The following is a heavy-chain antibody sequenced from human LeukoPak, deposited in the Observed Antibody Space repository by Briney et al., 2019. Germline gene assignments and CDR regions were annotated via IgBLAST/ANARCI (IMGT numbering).Heavy chain of an antibody. CDR1: GFTLRTYA. CDR2: ISGSAGIT. D-gene: IGHD5-12*01. J-gene: IGHJ4*01. Sequence: GGSLRLSCAASGFTLRTYAMSWVRQAPGKGMEWVSAISGSAGITYYADAVRGRFTVSREISTNTVFLQMDSLRAGDTAVYYCAKEYSGYDFDCWGQGTLVTVSS. V-gene: IGHV3-23*01. CDR3: AKEYSGYDFDC.